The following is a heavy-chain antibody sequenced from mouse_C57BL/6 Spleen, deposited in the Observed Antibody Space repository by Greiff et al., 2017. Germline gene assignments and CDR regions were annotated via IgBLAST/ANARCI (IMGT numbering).Heavy chain of an antibody. Sequence: EVQVVESGPVLVKPGASVKMSCKASGYTFTDYYMNWVKQSHGKSLEWIGVINPYNGGTSYNQKFKGKATLTVDKSSSTAYMELNSLTSEDSAVYYCARSTVVANYYAMDYWGQGTSVTVSS. CDR1: GYTFTDYY. D-gene: IGHD1-1*01. V-gene: IGHV1-19*01. CDR2: INPYNGGT. CDR3: ARSTVVANYYAMDY. J-gene: IGHJ4*01.